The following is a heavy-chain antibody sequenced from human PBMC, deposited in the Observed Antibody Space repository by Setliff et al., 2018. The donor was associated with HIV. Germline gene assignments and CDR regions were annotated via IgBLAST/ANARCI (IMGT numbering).Heavy chain of an antibody. J-gene: IGHJ6*03. D-gene: IGHD4-4*01. CDR1: GYTFTNYY. V-gene: IGHV1-46*01. CDR2: INPSGGST. Sequence: ASVKVSCKASGYTFTNYYIHWVRQAPGQGLEWMGIINPSGGSTTYAQKFQGRVTMTRDTSTSTVYMELSSLRSEDTAVYYCARDAFDYTAYYYSYMDVWGKGTTVTSP. CDR3: ARDAFDYTAYYYSYMDV.